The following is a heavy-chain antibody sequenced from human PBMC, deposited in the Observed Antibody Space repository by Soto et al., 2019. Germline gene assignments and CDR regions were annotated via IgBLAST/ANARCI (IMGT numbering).Heavy chain of an antibody. CDR3: ARDLAKGGGSAGFAY. D-gene: IGHD1-26*01. J-gene: IGHJ4*02. Sequence: QVQLVQSGAEVKKPGASVNVSCKASGYTFTVYYMHWVRQAPGQGLEWMGWINPKSGGTMYPQKFQGRVPMPWDTSISTAYMALTRLRSDDTAVYYCARDLAKGGGSAGFAYWGQGTLVTVSS. CDR1: GYTFTVYY. CDR2: INPKSGGT. V-gene: IGHV1-2*02.